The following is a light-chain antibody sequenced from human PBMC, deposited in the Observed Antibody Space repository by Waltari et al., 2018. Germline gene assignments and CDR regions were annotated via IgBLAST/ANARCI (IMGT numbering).Light chain of an antibody. J-gene: IGKJ1*01. Sequence: EIVMTQSPATLSVSPGERATIPCRASQSVSSNFAWYQQKPGQAPSLLIYGASTRATGIPARFSGSGSGTEFTLTISSLQSEDFAVYYCQQYNNWPPWTFGQGTKVEIK. CDR2: GAS. CDR1: QSVSSN. V-gene: IGKV3-15*01. CDR3: QQYNNWPPWT.